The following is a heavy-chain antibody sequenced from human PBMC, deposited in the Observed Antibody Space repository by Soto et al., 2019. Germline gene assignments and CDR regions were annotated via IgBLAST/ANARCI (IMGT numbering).Heavy chain of an antibody. D-gene: IGHD6-19*01. CDR3: DSASSPKGFAIADQYYYGMDV. Sequence: SETLSLTCAVSGGAISSGGYSWSWIRQPPGKGLEWIGYIYHSWSTYYNPSLKSRVTISVDRSKNQFSLKLSSVTAADTAVYYCDSASSPKGFAIADQYYYGMDVWGQRYTVTVS. V-gene: IGHV4-30-2*01. CDR1: GGAISSGGYS. J-gene: IGHJ6*02. CDR2: IYHSWST.